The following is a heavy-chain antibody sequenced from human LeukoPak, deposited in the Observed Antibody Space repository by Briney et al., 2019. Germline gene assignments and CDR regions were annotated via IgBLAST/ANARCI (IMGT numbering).Heavy chain of an antibody. Sequence: SGGSLRLSCAASGFTFSSYAMSWVRQAPGKGLEWVSAISGSGGSTYYADSVKGRFTISRDNSKNTLYLQMNSLRAEDTAVYYCARGTTDYIGMDVWGQGTTVTVSS. CDR2: ISGSGGST. V-gene: IGHV3-23*01. CDR1: GFTFSSYA. D-gene: IGHD4-17*01. CDR3: ARGTTDYIGMDV. J-gene: IGHJ6*02.